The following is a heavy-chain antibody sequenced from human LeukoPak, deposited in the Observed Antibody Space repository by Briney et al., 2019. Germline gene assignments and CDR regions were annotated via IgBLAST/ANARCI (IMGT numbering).Heavy chain of an antibody. CDR3: ARIFVYDILTGYYEDY. V-gene: IGHV1-18*01. Sequence: GASVKVSCKASRATFRSYAISWVRQAPGQGLEWVGWISAYNGNTNYAQKLQGRVTMTTDTSTSTAYMELRSLRSDDTAVYYCARIFVYDILTGYYEDYWGQGTLVTVSS. J-gene: IGHJ4*02. D-gene: IGHD3-9*01. CDR2: ISAYNGNT. CDR1: RATFRSYA.